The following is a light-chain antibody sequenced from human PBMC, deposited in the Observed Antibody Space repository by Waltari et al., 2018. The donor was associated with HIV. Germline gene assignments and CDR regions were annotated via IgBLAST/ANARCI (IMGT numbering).Light chain of an antibody. CDR1: QSVRSN. CDR2: GAS. CDR3: QQYNNWPPYT. V-gene: IGKV3-15*01. Sequence: EIVMTQTPATPSVSPGERATLSCRASQSVRSNLAWYQQKPGQAPRLLIYGASTRATGIPLRFSGSGSGTDFSLTISSLQSEDFAIYYCQQYNNWPPYTFGQGTKLEIK. J-gene: IGKJ2*01.